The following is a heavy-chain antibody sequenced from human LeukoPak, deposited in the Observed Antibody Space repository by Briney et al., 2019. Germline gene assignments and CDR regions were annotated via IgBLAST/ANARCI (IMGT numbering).Heavy chain of an antibody. J-gene: IGHJ4*02. CDR1: GFTLNVYW. Sequence: PGGSLRLSCAASGFTLNVYWMHWVRQAPGKGLVWVPHINSDGSSTTYADSVKGRITISRDNAKNTVYLQMHSLRAEDTAVYYCARDLRYSSDYWGQGTLVTVSS. V-gene: IGHV3-74*01. D-gene: IGHD5-18*01. CDR3: ARDLRYSSDY. CDR2: INSDGSST.